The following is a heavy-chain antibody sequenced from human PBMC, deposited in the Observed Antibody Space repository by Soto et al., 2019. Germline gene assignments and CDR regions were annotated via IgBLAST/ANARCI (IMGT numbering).Heavy chain of an antibody. CDR3: AKDRGPDSSGPIDY. V-gene: IGHV3-30*18. CDR2: ISYDGSNK. D-gene: IGHD3-22*01. J-gene: IGHJ4*02. CDR1: GFTFSSYG. Sequence: QVQLVESGGGVVQPGRSLRLSCAASGFTFSSYGMHWVRQAPGKGLEWVAVISYDGSNKYYADSVKGRFTISRDNSKNTLYLQMNSLRAEDTAVYYCAKDRGPDSSGPIDYWGQGTLVTVSS.